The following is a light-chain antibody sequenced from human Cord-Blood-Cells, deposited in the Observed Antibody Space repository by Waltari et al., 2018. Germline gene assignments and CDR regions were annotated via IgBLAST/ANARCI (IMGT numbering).Light chain of an antibody. CDR1: SSDVGSYNL. V-gene: IGLV2-23*03. CDR3: CSYAGSSTFV. Sequence: QSALTQPASVSGSHGQSITIPCTGTSSDVGSYNLVSWYHQHPGKAPKRMIYEGSKRPSGVSNRFSGSKSGNTASLTISGLQAEDEADYYCCSYAGSSTFVFGTGTKVTVL. J-gene: IGLJ1*01. CDR2: EGS.